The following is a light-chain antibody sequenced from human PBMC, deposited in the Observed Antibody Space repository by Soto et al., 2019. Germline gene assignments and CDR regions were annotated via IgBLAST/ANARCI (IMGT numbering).Light chain of an antibody. J-gene: IGKJ1*01. CDR3: QQYNNWPRT. V-gene: IGKV3-15*01. Sequence: EIVMTQSTGTLSVSPGERATLSCRASQSVSSNLAWYQQKPGQAPRLLIYGASTRATGIPARFSGSRSGTEFTLTICSLQSEDFAVYYCQQYNNWPRTFGQGTKVEIK. CDR1: QSVSSN. CDR2: GAS.